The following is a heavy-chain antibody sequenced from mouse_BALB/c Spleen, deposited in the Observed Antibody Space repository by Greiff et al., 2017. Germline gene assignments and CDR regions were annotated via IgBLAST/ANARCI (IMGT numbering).Heavy chain of an antibody. V-gene: IGHV5-4*02. CDR3: ARGGVNFGY. J-gene: IGHJ2*01. CDR2: ISDGGSYT. Sequence: EVQLVESGGGLVKPGGSLKLSCAASGFTFSDYYMYWVRQTPEKRLEWVATISDGGSYTYYPDSVKGRFTISRDNAKNNLYLQMSSLKSEDTAMYYCARGGVNFGYWGQGTTLTVSS. CDR1: GFTFSDYY.